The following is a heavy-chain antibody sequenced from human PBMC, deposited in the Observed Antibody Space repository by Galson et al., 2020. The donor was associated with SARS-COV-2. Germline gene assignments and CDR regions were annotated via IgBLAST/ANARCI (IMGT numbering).Heavy chain of an antibody. CDR1: GFTFSDYA. Sequence: GGPLRLSCTGSGFTFSDYAIHWVRQAPGKGLEWVAVMSYDAINQYYADSVKGRFTLSRDNSKNTQYLQMNSLRPEDTAVFYCARSAGRIPSYFGILSGSLNYFYYAMDVWGQGPTVTV. D-gene: IGHD3-9*01. V-gene: IGHV3-30*04. J-gene: IGHJ6*02. CDR3: ARSAGRIPSYFGILSGSLNYFYYAMDV. CDR2: MSYDAINQ.